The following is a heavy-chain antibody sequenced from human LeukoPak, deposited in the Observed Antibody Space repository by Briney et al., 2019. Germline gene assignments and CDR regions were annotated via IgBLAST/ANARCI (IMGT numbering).Heavy chain of an antibody. J-gene: IGHJ4*02. V-gene: IGHV5-51*01. CDR2: IYPGDSDT. Sequence: GESLKISCKGSGSSFTTYWIGWVRQMPGKGLEWMGIIYPGDSDTRYSPSFQGQVTISADKSISTAYLQWSSLKASDTAIYYCARQTYYYASGSYAIDFWGQGTLVTVSS. CDR1: GSSFTTYW. D-gene: IGHD3-10*01. CDR3: ARQTYYYASGSYAIDF.